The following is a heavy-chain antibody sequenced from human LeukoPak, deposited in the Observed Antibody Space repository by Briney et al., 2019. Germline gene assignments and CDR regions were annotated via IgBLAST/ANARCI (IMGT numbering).Heavy chain of an antibody. CDR3: ARPGIVGYYYYYMDV. D-gene: IGHD1-26*01. J-gene: IGHJ6*03. CDR2: IYHSGST. V-gene: IGHV4-38-2*01. Sequence: PSETLSLTCAVSGYSISSGYYWGWIRQPPGKGLEWIGSIYHSGSTYYNPSLKSRVTISVDTSKNQFSLKLSSVTAADTAVHYCARPGIVGYYYYYMDVWGKGTTVTVSS. CDR1: GYSISSGYY.